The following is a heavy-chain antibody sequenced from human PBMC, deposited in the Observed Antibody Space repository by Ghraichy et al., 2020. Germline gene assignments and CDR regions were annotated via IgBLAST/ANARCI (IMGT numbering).Heavy chain of an antibody. J-gene: IGHJ4*02. CDR2: ISGSGGST. Sequence: GGSLRLSCAASGFTFSSYAMSWVRQAPGKGLEWVSAISGSGGSTYYADSVKGRFTISRDNSKNTLYLQMNSLRAEDTAVYYCAKDQPSHWRRYSYGYVYFDYWGQGTLVTVSS. D-gene: IGHD5-18*01. CDR3: AKDQPSHWRRYSYGYVYFDY. CDR1: GFTFSSYA. V-gene: IGHV3-23*01.